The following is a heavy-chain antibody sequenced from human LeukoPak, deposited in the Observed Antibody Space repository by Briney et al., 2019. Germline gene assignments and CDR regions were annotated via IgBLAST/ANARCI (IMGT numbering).Heavy chain of an antibody. CDR3: ARDGDGSSSSYYYYMDV. CDR2: IYYSGST. CDR1: GGSISSYY. D-gene: IGHD6-6*01. V-gene: IGHV4-59*01. J-gene: IGHJ6*03. Sequence: PSETLSLTCTVSGGSISSYYWSWIRQPPGKGLEWIGYIYYSGSTNYNPSLKSRVTISVDTSKNQFSLKLSSVTAADTAVYYCARDGDGSSSSYYYYMDVWGKGTTVTVSS.